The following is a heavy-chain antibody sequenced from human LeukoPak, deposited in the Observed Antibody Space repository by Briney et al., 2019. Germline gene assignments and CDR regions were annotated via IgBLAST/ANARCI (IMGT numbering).Heavy chain of an antibody. CDR1: GLSFSDNY. V-gene: IGHV3-11*01. J-gene: IGHJ4*02. CDR2: INSDGSMT. CDR3: AKGSHGWTFDV. D-gene: IGHD2-2*03. Sequence: GGSLRLSCAASGLSFSDNYMGWLRQPPGKGLECLSYINSDGSMTKYTASVQGRFTISRDNAKRSVFLQMNNLRANDTARYYCAKGSHGWTFDVWGQGSQVTVSS.